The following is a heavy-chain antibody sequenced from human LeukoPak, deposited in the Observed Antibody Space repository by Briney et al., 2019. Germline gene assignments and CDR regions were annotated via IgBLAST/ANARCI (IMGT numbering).Heavy chain of an antibody. V-gene: IGHV4-39*01. D-gene: IGHD6-19*01. CDR2: IHYSGNT. J-gene: IGHJ4*02. CDR1: GDSISSNSYY. CDR3: ARHPPCSSSGCSKRFDY. Sequence: SETLSLTCTVSGDSISSNSYYWGWIRQPPGKGLEWIGSIHYSGNTYYNPSLKSRATISVDTSKNQFSLKLSSVTATDTAVYYCARHPPCSSSGCSKRFDYWGQGTLVTVSS.